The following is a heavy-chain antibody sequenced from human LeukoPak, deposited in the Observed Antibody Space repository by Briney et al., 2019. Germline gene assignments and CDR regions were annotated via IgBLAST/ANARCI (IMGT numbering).Heavy chain of an antibody. CDR1: GGSISSGSYY. J-gene: IGHJ4*02. V-gene: IGHV4-61*02. D-gene: IGHD2-15*01. Sequence: PSQTLSLTCTVSGGSISSGSYYWSWIRQPAGKGLEWIGRIYTSGSTNYDPSLKSRVTISVDTSKNQFSLKLSSVTAADTAVYYCARTKYCSGGSCYLGEYFDYWGQGTLVTVSS. CDR2: IYTSGST. CDR3: ARTKYCSGGSCYLGEYFDY.